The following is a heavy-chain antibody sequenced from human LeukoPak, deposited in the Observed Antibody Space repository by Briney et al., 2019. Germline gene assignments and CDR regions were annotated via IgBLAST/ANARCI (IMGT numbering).Heavy chain of an antibody. CDR2: IYSGGGT. Sequence: PGGSLRLSCAASGFTVSSNYMSWVRQAPGKGLEWVSVIYSGGGTNYGDSVKGRFTISRDNSKNTLYLQMNSLRAEDTAVYYCARAQGYSSGWYDYWGQGTLVTVSS. V-gene: IGHV3-53*01. CDR1: GFTVSSNY. J-gene: IGHJ4*02. D-gene: IGHD6-19*01. CDR3: ARAQGYSSGWYDY.